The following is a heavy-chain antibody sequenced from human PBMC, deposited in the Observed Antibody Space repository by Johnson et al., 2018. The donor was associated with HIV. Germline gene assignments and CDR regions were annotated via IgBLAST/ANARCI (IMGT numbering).Heavy chain of an antibody. CDR2: ISGSGGST. J-gene: IGHJ3*02. Sequence: EVQLVESGGGLVQPGGSLRLSCAASGFTFSSYAMSWVRQAPGKGLEWVSAISGSGGSTYYVDSVKGRFTISRDNSNNTLYLQMNRLRVEDTAVYYCARGRMTLTAMDLRGGAFDIWGQGTLVTVSS. V-gene: IGHV3-23*04. CDR1: GFTFSSYA. CDR3: ARGRMTLTAMDLRGGAFDI. D-gene: IGHD2-21*02.